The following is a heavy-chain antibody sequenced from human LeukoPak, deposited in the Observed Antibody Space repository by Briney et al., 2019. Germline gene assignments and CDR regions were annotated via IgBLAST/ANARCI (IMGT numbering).Heavy chain of an antibody. CDR2: IYYSGST. D-gene: IGHD6-13*01. V-gene: IGHV4-61*01. CDR3: ARDRGIAAAGRPPSWFDP. J-gene: IGHJ5*02. CDR1: GGSVSSGSYY. Sequence: SETLSLTCTVSGGSVSSGSYYWSSIRQPPGKGLGWIWYIYYSGSTNYNPSLKSRVTISVDTSKNQFSLKLSSVTAADTAVYYCARDRGIAAAGRPPSWFDPWGQGTLVTVSS.